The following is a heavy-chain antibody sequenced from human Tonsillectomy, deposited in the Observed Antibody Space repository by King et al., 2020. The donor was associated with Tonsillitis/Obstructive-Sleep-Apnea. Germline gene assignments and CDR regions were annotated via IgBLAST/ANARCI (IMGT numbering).Heavy chain of an antibody. CDR2: IDPNNGVT. J-gene: IGHJ4*02. V-gene: IGHV1-2*02. Sequence: VQLVESGAEVKKPGASLKVSCTASGYTFIGYYMHWVRQAPGQGLEWMGWIDPNNGVTYNAQKFQGRVTMTRDTSITTAYMEVSRLRSDDTAVYYCARGSYWGRHDYWGQGTLVTVSS. CDR3: ARGSYWGRHDY. CDR1: GYTFIGYY. D-gene: IGHD3-16*01.